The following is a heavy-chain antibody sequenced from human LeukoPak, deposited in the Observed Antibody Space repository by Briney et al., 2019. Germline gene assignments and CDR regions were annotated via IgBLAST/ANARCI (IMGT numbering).Heavy chain of an antibody. CDR1: GGSITYFY. CDR3: ATYTNRLHY. CDR2: IHYSGST. V-gene: IGHV4-59*01. D-gene: IGHD2-8*01. Sequence: PSETLSLTRTVSGGSITYFYWNWIRQPPGKGLEWIGYIHYSGSTNYNPSLKSRVTISVDTSKNQFSLKLSSVTAADTAVYYCATYTNRLHYWGQGILVTVSS. J-gene: IGHJ4*02.